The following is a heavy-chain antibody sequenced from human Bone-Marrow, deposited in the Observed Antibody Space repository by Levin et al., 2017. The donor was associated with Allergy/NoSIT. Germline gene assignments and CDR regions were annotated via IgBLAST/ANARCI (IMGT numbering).Heavy chain of an antibody. D-gene: IGHD1-26*01. CDR1: GGSISSYY. Sequence: SETLSLTCTVSGGSISSYYWSWIRQPPGKGLEWIGYIYYSGSTNYNPSLKSRVTISVDTSKNQFSLKLSSVTAADTAVYYCARHLGVDYAFDIWGQGTMVTVSS. CDR2: IYYSGST. CDR3: ARHLGVDYAFDI. J-gene: IGHJ3*02. V-gene: IGHV4-59*08.